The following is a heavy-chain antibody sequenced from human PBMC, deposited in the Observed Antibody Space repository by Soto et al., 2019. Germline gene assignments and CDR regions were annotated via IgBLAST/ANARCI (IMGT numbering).Heavy chain of an antibody. CDR2: VSAYNGKR. CDR3: DRGRIVASIHDAFEI. CDR1: GYDFTRYG. J-gene: IGHJ3*02. Sequence: QGQLLQSGDEVKKPGASVRVSCRASGYDFTRYGISWVRQAPGQGLEWVSWVSAYNGKRDTAQKFQARVTMTLDTSTDTAHMELGDLTYADTAVYYCDRGRIVASIHDAFEIWGQGTMVAVSS. D-gene: IGHD2-21*01. V-gene: IGHV1-18*01.